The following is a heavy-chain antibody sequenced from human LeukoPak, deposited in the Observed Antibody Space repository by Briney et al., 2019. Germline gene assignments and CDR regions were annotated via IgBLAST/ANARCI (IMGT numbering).Heavy chain of an antibody. CDR1: GGSISSYY. CDR2: IYTSGST. J-gene: IGHJ6*03. D-gene: IGHD3-3*01. Sequence: SETLSLTCTVSGGSISSYYWSWIRQPPGKGLEWIGYIYTSGSTNYNPSLKSRVTISVDTSKNQFSLKLSSVTAADTAVYYCARHGMMDYYETIYYMDVWGQGTTVTVSS. CDR3: ARHGMMDYYETIYYMDV. V-gene: IGHV4-4*09.